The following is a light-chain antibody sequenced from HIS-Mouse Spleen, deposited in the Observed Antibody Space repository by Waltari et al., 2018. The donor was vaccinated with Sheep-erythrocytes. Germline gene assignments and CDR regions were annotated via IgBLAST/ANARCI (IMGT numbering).Light chain of an antibody. J-gene: IGLJ3*02. CDR1: SSDVGGENL. V-gene: IGLV2-23*01. Sequence: QSALTQPASVSGSPGQSITIPCTGTSSDVGGENLVSRYQQHPGKAPKLMIYEGSKRPSGVSNRFSGSKSRNTASLTISGLQAEDEADYYCCSYAGSSTPWVFGGGTKLTVL. CDR3: CSYAGSSTPWV. CDR2: EGS.